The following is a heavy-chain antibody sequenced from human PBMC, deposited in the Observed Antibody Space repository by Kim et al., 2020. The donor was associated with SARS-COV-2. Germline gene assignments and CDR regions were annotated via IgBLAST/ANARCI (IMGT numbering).Heavy chain of an antibody. CDR2: INHSGST. D-gene: IGHD6-13*01. V-gene: IGHV4-34*01. CDR3: ARGSSWYERYDN. CDR1: GGSFSGYY. Sequence: SETLSLTCAVYGGSFSGYYWSWIRQPPGKGLEWIGEINHSGSTNYNPSLTSRVTISVDTSKNQFSMKLSSATAADTTVYYCARGSSWYERYDNSGQGALVTVSS. J-gene: IGHJ4*02.